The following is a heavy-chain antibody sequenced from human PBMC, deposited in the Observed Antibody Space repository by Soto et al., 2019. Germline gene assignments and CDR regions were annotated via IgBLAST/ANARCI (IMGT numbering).Heavy chain of an antibody. V-gene: IGHV3-23*01. CDR2: ISDSGSRT. D-gene: IGHD2-2*01. CDR3: AKGLGYCSSSTCSPPYGMDV. Sequence: QAGGSLRLSCAASGFTFSSYAMNWVRQAPGKGLEWVSAISDSGSRTNYADSVKGRFTISRDNSKNTLYLQMNSLRAEDTAVYYCAKGLGYCSSSTCSPPYGMDVWGQGTTVTVSS. CDR1: GFTFSSYA. J-gene: IGHJ6*02.